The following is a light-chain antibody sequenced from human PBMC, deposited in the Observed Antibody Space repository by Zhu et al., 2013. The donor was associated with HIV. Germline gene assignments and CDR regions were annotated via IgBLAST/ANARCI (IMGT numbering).Light chain of an antibody. CDR3: AAWDDSLNGYV. CDR1: SFNIGRNP. V-gene: IGLV1-44*01. J-gene: IGLJ1*01. CDR2: TTI. Sequence: QSVLTQPPSASGTPGQRVTISCSGSSFNIGRNPVNWYQQLPGTAPKLLIYTTIQRPSGVPDRFSGSKSGTSASLAISGLQSEDEADYYCAAWDDSLNGYVFGTGTKVTVL.